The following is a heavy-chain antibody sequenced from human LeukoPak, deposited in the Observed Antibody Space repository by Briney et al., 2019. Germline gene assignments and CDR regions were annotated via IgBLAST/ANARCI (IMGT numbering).Heavy chain of an antibody. V-gene: IGHV3-48*03. Sequence: GGSLRLSCAASGFTFSSYEMNWVRQAPGKGLEWVSYISSSGITIYYAGSVKGRFTISRDNAKNSLYLQMNSLRAEDTAVYYCARVGCSSTSCPHYYYYYMDVWGKGTTVTVSS. CDR2: ISSSGITI. J-gene: IGHJ6*03. CDR3: ARVGCSSTSCPHYYYYYMDV. D-gene: IGHD2-2*01. CDR1: GFTFSSYE.